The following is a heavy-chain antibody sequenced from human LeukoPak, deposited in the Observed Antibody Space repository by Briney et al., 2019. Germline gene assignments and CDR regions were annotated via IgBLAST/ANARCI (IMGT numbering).Heavy chain of an antibody. J-gene: IGHJ4*02. CDR1: GFTFSNYA. D-gene: IGHD3-22*01. Sequence: GGSPRLSCAASGFTFSNYAMTWVRQAPGKGLEWVSYISSSSSTIYYADSVKGRFTISRDNAKNSLYLQMNSLRDEDTAVYYCARYYYDSSGYFDYWGQGTLVTVSS. CDR3: ARYYYDSSGYFDY. V-gene: IGHV3-48*02. CDR2: ISSSSSTI.